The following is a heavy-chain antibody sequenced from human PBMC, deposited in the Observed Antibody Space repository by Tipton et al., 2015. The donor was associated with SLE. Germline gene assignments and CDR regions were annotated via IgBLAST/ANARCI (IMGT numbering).Heavy chain of an antibody. CDR3: TRHVRYGSESPSFDY. Sequence: SLRLSCTASGFTFGDYAMSWVRQAPGKGLEWVGFIRSKAYGWTTEYAASVKGRFTISRDDSKSIAYLQMNSLKTEDTAVYYCTRHVRYGSESPSFDYWGQGTLVTVSS. J-gene: IGHJ4*02. CDR2: IRSKAYGWTT. V-gene: IGHV3-49*04. CDR1: GFTFGDYA. D-gene: IGHD3-10*01.